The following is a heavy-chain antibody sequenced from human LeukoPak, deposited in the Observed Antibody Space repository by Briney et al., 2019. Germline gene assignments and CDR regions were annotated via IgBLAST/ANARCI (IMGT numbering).Heavy chain of an antibody. V-gene: IGHV1-69*06. Sequence: SVKVSCKASGGTFSSYAISWVRQAPGQGLEWMGGIIPIFGTANYAQKFQGRVTITADKSTSTAYMGLSSLRSEDTAVYYCAREVIQLWPGSTDYYGMDVWGQGTTVTVSS. CDR1: GGTFSSYA. CDR2: IIPIFGTA. CDR3: AREVIQLWPGSTDYYGMDV. J-gene: IGHJ6*02. D-gene: IGHD5-18*01.